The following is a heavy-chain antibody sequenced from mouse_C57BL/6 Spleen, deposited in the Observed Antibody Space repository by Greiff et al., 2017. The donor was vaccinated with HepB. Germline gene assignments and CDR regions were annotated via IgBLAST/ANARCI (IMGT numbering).Heavy chain of an antibody. D-gene: IGHD1-1*01. CDR2: IYPGDGDT. CDR1: GYAFSSYW. Sequence: VQLQQSGAELVKPAASVKISCKASGYAFSSYWMNWVKQRPGKGLEWIGQIYPGDGDTNYNGKFKGKATLTADKSSSTAYMQLSSLTSEDSAVYFCASRGGSSYNYAMDYWGQGTSVTVSS. CDR3: ASRGGSSYNYAMDY. J-gene: IGHJ4*01. V-gene: IGHV1-80*01.